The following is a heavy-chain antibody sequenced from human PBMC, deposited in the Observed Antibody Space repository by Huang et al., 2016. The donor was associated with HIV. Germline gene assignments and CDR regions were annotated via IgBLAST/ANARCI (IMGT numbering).Heavy chain of an antibody. V-gene: IGHV3-30*18. J-gene: IGHJ4*02. CDR2: ISYEGSNK. Sequence: QVQLVESGGGVVQPGRSLRLSCAASGFTFSNFGLHWVRQAPGKGLEWMAFISYEGSNKYDADSVKGRFTISRDNSKNTRHLQMNSLRAEDTAVYYCAKEFDILTGYYPSGSDYWGQGTLVTVSS. CDR3: AKEFDILTGYYPSGSDY. CDR1: GFTFSNFG. D-gene: IGHD3-9*01.